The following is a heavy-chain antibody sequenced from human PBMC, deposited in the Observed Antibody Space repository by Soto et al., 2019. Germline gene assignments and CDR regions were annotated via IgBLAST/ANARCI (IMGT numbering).Heavy chain of an antibody. Sequence: EVQLVESGGGLVQPGGSLRLSCAASGFTFSSYSMNWVRQAPGKGLEWVSYISSSSSTIYYADSVKGRFTISRDNAKNSLYLQINSLRAEDTAVYYCAREVSIYYDFWSGYYDYYYYYMDVWGKGTTVTVSS. V-gene: IGHV3-48*01. D-gene: IGHD3-3*01. CDR3: AREVSIYYDFWSGYYDYYYYYMDV. CDR2: ISSSSSTI. J-gene: IGHJ6*03. CDR1: GFTFSSYS.